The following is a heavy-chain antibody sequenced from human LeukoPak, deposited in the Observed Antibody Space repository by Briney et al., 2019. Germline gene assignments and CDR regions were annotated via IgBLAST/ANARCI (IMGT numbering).Heavy chain of an antibody. CDR1: GYIFTDYY. Sequence: ASVKVSCKASGYIFTDYYMHWVRQAPGQELGWMGWINPNSGGTKYAQTFQGRVTMTRDTSISTAYMELSRLRSDDTAVYYCARDPYDSSSYYYSYFDYWGQGTLVTVSS. V-gene: IGHV1-2*02. D-gene: IGHD3-22*01. CDR3: ARDPYDSSSYYYSYFDY. J-gene: IGHJ4*02. CDR2: INPNSGGT.